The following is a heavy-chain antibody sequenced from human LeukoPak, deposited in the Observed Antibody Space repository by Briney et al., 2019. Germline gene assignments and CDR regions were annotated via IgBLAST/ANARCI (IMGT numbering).Heavy chain of an antibody. J-gene: IGHJ3*02. CDR2: ISAYNGNT. Sequence: GASVKVSCKASGYTFTSYGISLVRQAPGQGLEWMGWISAYNGNTNYAQKLQGRVTMTTDTSTSTAYMELRSLSSDDSAVYYCASGSFSLDAFDSWGQGTMVTVSS. D-gene: IGHD1-26*01. V-gene: IGHV1-18*01. CDR1: GYTFTSYG. CDR3: ASGSFSLDAFDS.